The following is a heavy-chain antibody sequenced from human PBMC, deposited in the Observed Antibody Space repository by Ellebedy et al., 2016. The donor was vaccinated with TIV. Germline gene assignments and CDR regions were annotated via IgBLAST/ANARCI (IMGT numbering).Heavy chain of an antibody. Sequence: GGSLRLSCAASGFTFSSYWMSWVRQAPGKGLEWVANIKQDGSEKYYVDSVKGRFTISRDNAKNSLYLQMNSLRAEDTAVYYCARAGELLPEEYLFDYWGQGTLVTVSS. CDR3: ARAGELLPEEYLFDY. CDR1: GFTFSSYW. D-gene: IGHD1-26*01. V-gene: IGHV3-7*01. J-gene: IGHJ4*02. CDR2: IKQDGSEK.